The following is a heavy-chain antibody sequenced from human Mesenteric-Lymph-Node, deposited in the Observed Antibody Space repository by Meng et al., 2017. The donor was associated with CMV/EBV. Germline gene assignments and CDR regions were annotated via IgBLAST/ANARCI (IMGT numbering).Heavy chain of an antibody. CDR2: INPNSGGT. J-gene: IGHJ4*02. V-gene: IGHV1-2*02. CDR1: AYTFTGYY. Sequence: ASVKVSCKASAYTFTGYYMHWVRQAPGQGLEWMGWINPNSGGTNYAQKFQGRVTMTRDTSITTAYMELSRLRSDDTAVYYCARDWTELGYCTNAVCGPGFDYWGQGTLVTVSS. D-gene: IGHD2-8*01. CDR3: ARDWTELGYCTNAVCGPGFDY.